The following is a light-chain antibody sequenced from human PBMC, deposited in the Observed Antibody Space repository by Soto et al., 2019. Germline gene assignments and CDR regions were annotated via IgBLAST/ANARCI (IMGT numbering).Light chain of an antibody. Sequence: EIVMTQSPGTLSVSPGERATLSCRASQSVDSNLAWYQQKPGQAPRLLISGASSRATGIPDRFTGSGSETSFTLTISRLEPEDFALYYCQHYQSGHPITFGQGTRLEIK. CDR2: GAS. J-gene: IGKJ5*01. CDR1: QSVDSN. CDR3: QHYQSGHPIT. V-gene: IGKV3-20*01.